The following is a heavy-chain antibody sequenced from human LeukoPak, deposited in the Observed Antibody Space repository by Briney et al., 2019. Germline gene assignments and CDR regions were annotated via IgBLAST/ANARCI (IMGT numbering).Heavy chain of an antibody. Sequence: GGSLRLSCAASGFTFSSYAMSWVRQAPGKGLEWVSAISGSGGSTYYADSVKGRFTISRDNSKNTLYLQMNSLRAEDTAVYYCAKPLTPYYYDRSGYCFDYWGQGTLVTVSS. CDR2: ISGSGGST. J-gene: IGHJ4*02. CDR3: AKPLTPYYYDRSGYCFDY. CDR1: GFTFSSYA. V-gene: IGHV3-23*01. D-gene: IGHD3-22*01.